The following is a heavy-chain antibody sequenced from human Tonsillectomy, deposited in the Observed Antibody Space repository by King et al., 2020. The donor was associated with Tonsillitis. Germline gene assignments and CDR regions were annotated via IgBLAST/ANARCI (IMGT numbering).Heavy chain of an antibody. CDR1: GFTFSSYA. CDR3: AKENTATSGPDYFDY. V-gene: IGHV3-23*04. D-gene: IGHD6-13*01. Sequence: QLVESGGGLVQPGGSLRLSCAASGFTFSSYAMNWVRQAPGKGLEWVSAISGGGDSTYDADSVKGRFTISRDNSKNTLYLQMNSLRAEDTAVYYCAKENTATSGPDYFDYWGQGTLVTVSS. J-gene: IGHJ4*02. CDR2: ISGGGDST.